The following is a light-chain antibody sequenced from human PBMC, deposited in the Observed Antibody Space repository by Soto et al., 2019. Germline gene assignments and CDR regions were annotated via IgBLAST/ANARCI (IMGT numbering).Light chain of an antibody. CDR2: WAS. Sequence: EIVMTQSPATLSVSPGERATLSCRASQSVSSDLAWYQQKPGQPPKLLVYWASTRESGVPDRFSGSGSGTDFTLTISSLQAEDVAVYYCQQYYSLPYTFGQGTKLEIK. CDR3: QQYYSLPYT. CDR1: QSVSSD. V-gene: IGKV4-1*01. J-gene: IGKJ2*01.